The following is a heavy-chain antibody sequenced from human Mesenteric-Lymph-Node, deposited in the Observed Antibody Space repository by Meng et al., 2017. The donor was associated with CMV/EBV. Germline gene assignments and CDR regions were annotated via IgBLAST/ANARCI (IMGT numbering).Heavy chain of an antibody. D-gene: IGHD2-15*01. CDR2: INHSGVP. Sequence: QVQLQQWGAGLLKPSETLSLTCAVYGGSFSGYYWSWIRQPPGKGLEWMGEINHSGVPNYNPSLKSRVTISLDRSKNQFSLKLSSVTAEDTAVYYCARGSDIPVNNYWGQGTLVTVSS. CDR1: GGSFSGYY. J-gene: IGHJ4*02. CDR3: ARGSDIPVNNY. V-gene: IGHV4-34*01.